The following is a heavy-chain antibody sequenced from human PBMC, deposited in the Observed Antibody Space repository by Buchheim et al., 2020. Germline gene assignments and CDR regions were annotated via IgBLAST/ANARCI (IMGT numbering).Heavy chain of an antibody. J-gene: IGHJ6*03. CDR1: GFTFSSYA. CDR2: ISGSGGST. Sequence: EVQLLESGGGLVQPGGSLRLSCAASGFTFSSYAMSWVRQAPGKGLEWVSAISGSGGSTYYADSVKGRFTISRDNSKNTLYLQMNSLRAEDTAVYYCAKDAYGSGSYYNEYYYYYYMDVWGKGTT. V-gene: IGHV3-23*01. CDR3: AKDAYGSGSYYNEYYYYYYMDV. D-gene: IGHD3-10*01.